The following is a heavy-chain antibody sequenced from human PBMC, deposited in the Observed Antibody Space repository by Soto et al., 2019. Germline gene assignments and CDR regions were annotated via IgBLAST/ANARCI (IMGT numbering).Heavy chain of an antibody. CDR1: GGSISSYY. CDR2: IYYSGST. Sequence: PSETLSLTCTVSGGSISSYYWSWIRQPPGKGLEWIGYIYYSGSTNYNPSLKSRVTISVDTSKNQFSLKLSSVTAADTAVYYCARADDQGSSGYGYWGQGTLVTVSS. V-gene: IGHV4-59*01. CDR3: ARADDQGSSGYGY. D-gene: IGHD3-22*01. J-gene: IGHJ4*02.